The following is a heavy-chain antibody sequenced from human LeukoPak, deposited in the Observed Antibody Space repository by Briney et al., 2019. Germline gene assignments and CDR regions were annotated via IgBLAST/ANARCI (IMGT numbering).Heavy chain of an antibody. CDR2: ISAGGSTT. CDR3: AKDGGYSSSWYDLDY. D-gene: IGHD6-13*01. V-gene: IGHV3-23*01. J-gene: IGHJ4*02. CDR1: GFTFSNSA. Sequence: GGSLRLSCAASGFTFSNSAMSWVRQAPGKGLEWVSAISAGGSTTYYADSAKGRFTISRDNSKSTLYLQMNSLRAEDAAVYYCAKDGGYSSSWYDLDYWGQGTLVTVSS.